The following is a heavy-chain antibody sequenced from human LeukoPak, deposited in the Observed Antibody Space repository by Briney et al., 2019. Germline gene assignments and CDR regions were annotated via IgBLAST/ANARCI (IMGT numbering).Heavy chain of an antibody. J-gene: IGHJ5*02. CDR3: ARGQLVLVGNWFDP. CDR1: GFTLKTYS. V-gene: IGHV3-21*01. Sequence: AGGSLRLSCAASGFTLKTYSMNWVRQAPGKGLQWVSSISSSSSYIYYADSVKGRFTISRDNAKNSLYLQMNSLRAEDTAVYYCARGQLVLVGNWFDPWGQGTLVTVSS. D-gene: IGHD6-6*01. CDR2: ISSSSSYI.